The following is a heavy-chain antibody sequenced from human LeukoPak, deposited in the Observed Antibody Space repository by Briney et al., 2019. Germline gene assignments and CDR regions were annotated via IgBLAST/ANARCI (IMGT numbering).Heavy chain of an antibody. Sequence: SETLSLTCTVSGGSISSYYWSWIRQPPGKGLEWIGYIFYSGSTNYNPSLKSRVTISVDTSKNQFSLKLSSVTAADTAVYYCARLSGSYWAFDYWGQGTLVTVSS. V-gene: IGHV4-59*01. CDR1: GGSISSYY. CDR3: ARLSGSYWAFDY. J-gene: IGHJ4*02. D-gene: IGHD1-26*01. CDR2: IFYSGST.